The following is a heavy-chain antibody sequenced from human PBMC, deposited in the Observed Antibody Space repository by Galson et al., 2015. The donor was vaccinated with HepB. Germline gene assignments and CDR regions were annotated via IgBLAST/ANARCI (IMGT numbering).Heavy chain of an antibody. Sequence: SLRLSCAASGFTFSSYWMSWVRQAPGKGLEWVANIKQDGSEKYYVDSVKGRFTISRDNAKNSLYLQMNSLRAEDTAVYYCARGERGYSYDSEFDYWGQGTLVTVSS. J-gene: IGHJ4*02. V-gene: IGHV3-7*01. CDR1: GFTFSSYW. CDR2: IKQDGSEK. D-gene: IGHD5-18*01. CDR3: ARGERGYSYDSEFDY.